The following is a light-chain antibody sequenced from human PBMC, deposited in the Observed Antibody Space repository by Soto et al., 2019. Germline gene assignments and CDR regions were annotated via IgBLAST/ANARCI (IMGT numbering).Light chain of an antibody. V-gene: IGLV4-60*02. CDR1: SGHSGYI. CDR2: LEGSGSY. Sequence: QSVLTQSSSASASLGSSVKLTCTLSSGHSGYIIAWHQQQPGKAPRYLMRLEGSGSYNKGTGVPDRFSGSSSGADRYLTISNLQFEDEADYYCETCDSNSVVFGGGTKLTVL. CDR3: ETCDSNSVV. J-gene: IGLJ2*01.